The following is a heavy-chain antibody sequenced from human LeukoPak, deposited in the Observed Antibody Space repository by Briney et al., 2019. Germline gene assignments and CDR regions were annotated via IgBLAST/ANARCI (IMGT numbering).Heavy chain of an antibody. D-gene: IGHD3-9*01. J-gene: IGHJ4*02. CDR1: GFTFSTYG. V-gene: IGHV3-30*03. CDR2: ISYDGSNK. Sequence: GGSLRLSCAASGFTFSTYGMHWVRQAPGKGLEWVAVISYDGSNKYYADSVKGRFTISRDNSKNTLYLRMNSLKTEDTAVYYCTTGSVRYFDWDLFDYWGQGTLVTVSS. CDR3: TTGSVRYFDWDLFDY.